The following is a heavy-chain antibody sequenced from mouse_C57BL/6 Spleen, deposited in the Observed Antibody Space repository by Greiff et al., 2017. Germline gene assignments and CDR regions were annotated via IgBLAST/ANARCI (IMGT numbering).Heavy chain of an antibody. CDR1: GYTFTSYW. D-gene: IGHD3-2*02. CDR3: ARSGAAQAGCAY. CDR2: IYPNSGSN. Sequence: QVQLQQPGAELVKPGASVKLSCKASGYTFTSYWMHWVKQRPGQGLEWIGLIYPNSGSNNYNEKFKSKATLTVDKTSSTAYMQLSSLTSEDSAVYYGARSGAAQAGCAYGGQGTLVTGSA. J-gene: IGHJ3*01. V-gene: IGHV1-64*01.